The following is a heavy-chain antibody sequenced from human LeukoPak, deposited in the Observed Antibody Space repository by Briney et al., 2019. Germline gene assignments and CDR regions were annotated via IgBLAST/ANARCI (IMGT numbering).Heavy chain of an antibody. D-gene: IGHD6-6*01. Sequence: GGSLRLSCAASGFTFSSYAIHWVRQAPGQGLEWVAVMSHDGSDEYYADSVKGRFSISRDNSKSTLSLQLNSLRPEDTAAYYCARDRGSSSMSMSLIDYWGEGTLVTVSS. CDR1: GFTFSSYA. CDR2: MSHDGSDE. CDR3: ARDRGSSSMSMSLIDY. J-gene: IGHJ4*02. V-gene: IGHV3-30*04.